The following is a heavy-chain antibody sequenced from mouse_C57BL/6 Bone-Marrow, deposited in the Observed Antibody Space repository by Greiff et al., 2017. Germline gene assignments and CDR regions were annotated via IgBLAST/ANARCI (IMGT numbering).Heavy chain of an antibody. CDR1: GYTFTSYG. CDR2: IYPRSGNT. Sequence: QVQLQQSGAELARPGASVKLSCKASGYTFTSYGISWVKQRPGPGLEWIGEIYPRSGNTYYNEKFKGKATLTADKSSSTAYMELRSLTSEDSAVYFCARNFRFAYWGQGTLVTVSA. V-gene: IGHV1-81*01. J-gene: IGHJ3*01. CDR3: ARNFRFAY.